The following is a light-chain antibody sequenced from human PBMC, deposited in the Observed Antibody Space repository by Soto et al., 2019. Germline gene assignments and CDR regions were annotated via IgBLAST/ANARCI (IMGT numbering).Light chain of an antibody. J-gene: IGLJ2*01. CDR1: GSNIGTHA. V-gene: IGLV1-44*01. CDR3: AAWDDSLRAVV. Sequence: QSVLTQSPSESATPGQRVTISCSGSGSNIGTHAVNWYQQVPGTAPTLLIFRNSQRPSGVPDRFSGSKSGTSASLAISGPQSEDEADYYCAAWDDSLRAVVFGGGTKLTVL. CDR2: RNS.